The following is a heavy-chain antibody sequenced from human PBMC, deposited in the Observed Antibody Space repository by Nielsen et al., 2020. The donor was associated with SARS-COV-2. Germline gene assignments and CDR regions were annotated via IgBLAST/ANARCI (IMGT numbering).Heavy chain of an antibody. CDR2: VSSSGGST. Sequence: GESLKISCAASGFTFNIYAMAWVRRAPGRGLQWVTGVSSSGGSTYYTDSVKGRFSISRDNSKNTLFLLMHSLRVEDTAVYYCARDGVVRGDALDLWGQGTMVTASS. CDR1: GFTFNIYA. V-gene: IGHV3-23*01. CDR3: ARDGVVRGDALDL. D-gene: IGHD3-10*01. J-gene: IGHJ3*01.